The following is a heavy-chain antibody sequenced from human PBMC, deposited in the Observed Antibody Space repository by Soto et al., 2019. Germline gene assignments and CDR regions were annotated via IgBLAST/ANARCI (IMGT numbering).Heavy chain of an antibody. CDR3: AKEPNYYGSGSTEKPDDY. J-gene: IGHJ4*02. CDR2: ISGSGGST. Sequence: EVQLLESGGGLVQPGGSLRLSCAASGFTFSSYAMSWVRQAPGKGLEWVSAISGSGGSTYYADSVKGRFTISRDNSKNTLYLQMNNLRAEDTAVYYCAKEPNYYGSGSTEKPDDYWGQGTLVTVSS. D-gene: IGHD3-10*01. V-gene: IGHV3-23*01. CDR1: GFTFSSYA.